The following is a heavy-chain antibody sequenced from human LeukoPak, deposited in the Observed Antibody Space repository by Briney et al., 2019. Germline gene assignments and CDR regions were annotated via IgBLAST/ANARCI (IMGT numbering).Heavy chain of an antibody. V-gene: IGHV4-39*01. CDR3: ARRGMAAAGTFDP. J-gene: IGHJ5*02. Sequence: ASETLSLTCTVSGDSFSSTTYYWAWIRQPPGKGLEWIGRIHYSGSTYYNPSLKSRVAISVDTSKNQFSLQLSSVTAADTAVYYCARRGMAAAGTFDPWGQGILVTVSS. CDR1: GDSFSSTTYY. D-gene: IGHD6-13*01. CDR2: IHYSGST.